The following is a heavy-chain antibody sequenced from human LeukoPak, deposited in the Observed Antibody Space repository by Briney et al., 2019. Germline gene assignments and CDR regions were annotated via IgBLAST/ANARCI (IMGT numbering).Heavy chain of an antibody. Sequence: GGSLRLSCAASGFTFSSYAMSWVRQAPGEGLEWVSSISGSGGSTYYADSVKGRFTISRDNSKNTLYLQMNSLRAEDTAVYYCAKAPRDSSGYFLYYFDYWGQGTLVTVSS. V-gene: IGHV3-23*01. J-gene: IGHJ4*02. CDR3: AKAPRDSSGYFLYYFDY. D-gene: IGHD3-22*01. CDR2: ISGSGGST. CDR1: GFTFSSYA.